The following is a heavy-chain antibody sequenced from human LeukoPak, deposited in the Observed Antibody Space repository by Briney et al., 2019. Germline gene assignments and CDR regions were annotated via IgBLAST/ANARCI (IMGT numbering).Heavy chain of an antibody. V-gene: IGHV3-33*01. CDR3: ARGLDYGSGSYTYYFDY. D-gene: IGHD3-10*01. CDR1: GFTFSSYG. CDR2: IWYDGSNK. J-gene: IGHJ4*02. Sequence: GGSLRLSCAASGFTFSSYGMHWVRQAPGKGLEWVAVIWYDGSNKYYADSVKGRFTISRDNSKNTLYLQMNSLRAEDTAVYYCARGLDYGSGSYTYYFDYWGQGTLVTVSS.